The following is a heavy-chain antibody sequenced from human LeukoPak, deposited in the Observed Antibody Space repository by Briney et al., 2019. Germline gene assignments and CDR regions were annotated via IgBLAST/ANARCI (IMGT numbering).Heavy chain of an antibody. J-gene: IGHJ4*02. Sequence: PGRSLRLSCAASGFTFSSSGMHWVRQAPGKGLEWVAVIWYDGSDKYSADSVKGRFTISRDNAKNSLYLQMNSLRAEDTAVYYCARGYTSFDCWGQGTLVTVSS. CDR1: GFTFSSSG. CDR3: ARGYTSFDC. V-gene: IGHV3-33*03. CDR2: IWYDGSDK. D-gene: IGHD5-12*01.